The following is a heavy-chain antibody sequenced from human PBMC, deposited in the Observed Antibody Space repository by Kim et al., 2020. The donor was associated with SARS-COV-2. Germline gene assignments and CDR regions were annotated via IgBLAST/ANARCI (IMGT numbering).Heavy chain of an antibody. Sequence: TSYPQKFQGRVPLTRDTSTSTVYMELSSLRSEDTAVYYCARGSIQPPTDYWGQGTLVTVSS. D-gene: IGHD5-18*01. CDR3: ARGSIQPPTDY. V-gene: IGHV1-46*01. J-gene: IGHJ4*02. CDR2: T.